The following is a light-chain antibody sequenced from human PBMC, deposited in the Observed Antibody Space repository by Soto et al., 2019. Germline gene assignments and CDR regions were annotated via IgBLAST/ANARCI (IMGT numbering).Light chain of an antibody. J-gene: IGLJ1*01. Sequence: QSVLTQPPSASGTPGQRVTISCSGSSSNIGSNTVNWYQQLPGTAPKLLIYSNNQRPSGVPDRFSGSKSGTPVSLEISGLQSHDGVDHYGAGWDGSLNGLYVFGTGTKLTLL. CDR3: AGWDGSLNGLYV. V-gene: IGLV1-44*01. CDR1: SSNIGSNT. CDR2: SNN.